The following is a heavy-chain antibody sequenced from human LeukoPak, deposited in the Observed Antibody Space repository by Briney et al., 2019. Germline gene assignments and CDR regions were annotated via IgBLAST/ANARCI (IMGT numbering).Heavy chain of an antibody. CDR2: IYYSGST. CDR3: ARDRAIQPNWFDP. D-gene: IGHD5-18*01. V-gene: IGHV4-59*01. CDR1: GGSISSYY. Sequence: SETLSLTCTVSGGSISSYYWSWIRQPPGKGLEWIGYIYYSGSTNYNPSLKSRVTISVDTSKNQFSLKLSSVTAADTAVYYCARDRAIQPNWFDPWGQGTLVTVSS. J-gene: IGHJ5*02.